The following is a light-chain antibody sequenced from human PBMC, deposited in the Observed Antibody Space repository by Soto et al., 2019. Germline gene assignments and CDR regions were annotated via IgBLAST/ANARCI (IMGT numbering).Light chain of an antibody. J-gene: IGLJ1*01. Sequence: QSALTQPASVSGSPGQSITISCTGTSSDVGTYNYVSWYQQYPGKAPKVILYEVNNRPSGVSNRFSGSKSGNKASLTISGLQAEDEAHYYCSSYTSSSTYVFGVGTKLTVL. CDR1: SSDVGTYNY. V-gene: IGLV2-14*01. CDR2: EVN. CDR3: SSYTSSSTYV.